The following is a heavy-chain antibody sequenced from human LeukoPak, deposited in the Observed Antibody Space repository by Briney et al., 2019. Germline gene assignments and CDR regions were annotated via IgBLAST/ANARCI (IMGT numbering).Heavy chain of an antibody. D-gene: IGHD6-13*01. J-gene: IGHJ6*03. CDR1: GFTFSSYW. CDR2: ISSSGSTI. Sequence: GSLRLSCVASGFTFSSYWMTWVRQAPGKGLEWVSYISSSGSTIYYADSVKGRFTISRDNAKNSLYLQMNSLRAEDTAVYYCARNGRIAAAGTTYYYYYMDVWGKGTTVTVSS. V-gene: IGHV3-48*04. CDR3: ARNGRIAAAGTTYYYYYMDV.